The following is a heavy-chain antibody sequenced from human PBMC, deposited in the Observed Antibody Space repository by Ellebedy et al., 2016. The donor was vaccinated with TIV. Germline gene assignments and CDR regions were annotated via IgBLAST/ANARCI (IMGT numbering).Heavy chain of an antibody. V-gene: IGHV3-21*01. CDR2: ISSSSSYI. D-gene: IGHD5-24*01. Sequence: LSLTCAASGFTFSSYSMNWVRQAPGKGLGWVSSISSSSSYIYYADSVKGRFTISRDNAKNSLYLQMNSLRAEDTAVYYCARQSQKMATIPGDLGYWGQGTLVTVSS. CDR3: ARQSQKMATIPGDLGY. CDR1: GFTFSSYS. J-gene: IGHJ4*02.